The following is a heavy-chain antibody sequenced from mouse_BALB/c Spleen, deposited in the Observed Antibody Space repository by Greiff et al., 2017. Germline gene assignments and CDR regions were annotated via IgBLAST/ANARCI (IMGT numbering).Heavy chain of an antibody. CDR2: ISDGGSYT. J-gene: IGHJ3*01. V-gene: IGHV5-4*02. Sequence: EVKVVESGGGLVKPGGSLKLSCAASGFTFSDYYMYWVRQTPEKRLEWVATISDGGSYTYYPDSVKGRFTISRDNAKNNLYLQMSSLKSEDTAMYYCARDKDYRYGAWFAYWGQGTLVTVSA. D-gene: IGHD2-14*01. CDR3: ARDKDYRYGAWFAY. CDR1: GFTFSDYY.